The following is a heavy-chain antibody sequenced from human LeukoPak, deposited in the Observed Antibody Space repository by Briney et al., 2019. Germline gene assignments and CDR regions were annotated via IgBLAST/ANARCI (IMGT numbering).Heavy chain of an antibody. CDR1: GGFISSSNW. CDR2: IYHTGST. CDR3: ARVVGATSHDTFDV. J-gene: IGHJ3*01. Sequence: SETLSLTCAVSGGFISSSNWWSWVRQPPGKGLEWIGEIYHTGSTSYNPSLKTRVTISIDRPRNQFSLKLSSVTAADTAMYYCARVVGATSHDTFDVWGQGTMVTVSS. V-gene: IGHV4-4*02. D-gene: IGHD1-26*01.